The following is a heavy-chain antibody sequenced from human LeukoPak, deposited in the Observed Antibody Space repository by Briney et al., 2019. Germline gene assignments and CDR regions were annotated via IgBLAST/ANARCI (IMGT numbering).Heavy chain of an antibody. CDR1: GFTFSSYS. CDR3: ARGRAVVAASDSWFDP. CDR2: ISTSSSYI. Sequence: PGGSLRLSCAASGFTFSSYSMNWVRQAPGKGLEWVSSISTSSSYIYYADSVKGRSTISRDNARNSLYLQMNSLRAKDTAVYYCARGRAVVAASDSWFDPWGQGTLVTVSS. V-gene: IGHV3-21*01. D-gene: IGHD2-15*01. J-gene: IGHJ5*02.